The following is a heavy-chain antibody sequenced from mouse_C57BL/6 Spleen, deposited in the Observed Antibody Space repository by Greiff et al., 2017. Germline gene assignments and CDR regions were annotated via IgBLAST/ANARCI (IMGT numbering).Heavy chain of an antibody. CDR3: ARAYYYGSSYVQAMDY. CDR1: GFTFSSYA. Sequence: DVKLVESGGGLVKPGGSLKLSCAASGFTFSSYAMSWVRQTPEKRLEWVATISDGGSYTYYPDNVKGRFTISRDNAKNNLYLQMSHLKSEDTAMYYCARAYYYGSSYVQAMDYWGQGTSVTVSS. D-gene: IGHD1-1*01. CDR2: ISDGGSYT. V-gene: IGHV5-4*03. J-gene: IGHJ4*01.